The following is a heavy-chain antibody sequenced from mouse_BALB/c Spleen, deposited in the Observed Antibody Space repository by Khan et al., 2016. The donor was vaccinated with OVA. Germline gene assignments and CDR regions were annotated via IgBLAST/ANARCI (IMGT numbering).Heavy chain of an antibody. V-gene: IGHV1-77*01. Sequence: QVQLQQPGPELVKPGASVKMSCKASGYTFTDYVMNWVKQRNGQGLEWIGQIYPGSDSTYYNEKFKGKATLTADRSSSTAYMQLNNLTSEVSAVYFCARAGWDVFAYWGQGTLVTVSA. CDR2: IYPGSDST. CDR3: ARAGWDVFAY. D-gene: IGHD4-1*01. CDR1: GYTFTDYV. J-gene: IGHJ3*01.